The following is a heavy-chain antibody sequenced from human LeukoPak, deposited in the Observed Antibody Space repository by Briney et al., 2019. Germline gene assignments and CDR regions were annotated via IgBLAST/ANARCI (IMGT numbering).Heavy chain of an antibody. CDR1: GYTFTSYY. CDR2: INPSGGST. V-gene: IGHV1-46*01. D-gene: IGHD3-22*01. J-gene: IGHJ4*02. CDR3: ARDYYDSSGYYYGFGY. Sequence: ASVKVSCKASGYTFTSYYMHWVRQAPGQGLEWMGIINPSGGSTSYAQKFQGRVTMTRDMSTSTVYMELSSLRSDDTAVYYCARDYYDSSGYYYGFGYWGQGTLVTVSS.